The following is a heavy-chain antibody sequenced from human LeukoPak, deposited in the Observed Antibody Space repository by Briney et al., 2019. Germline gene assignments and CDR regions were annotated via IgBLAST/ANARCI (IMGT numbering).Heavy chain of an antibody. J-gene: IGHJ5*02. CDR2: IYQSGST. Sequence: KSSQTLSLTCTVSGGSISSGGYYWSWIRQPPGKGLEWIGYIYQSGSTSYNPSLQSRVTISADSSKNQFSLKWYSVTAADTGLYYCAKNGQRGFSFDPWGQGTLVIVAS. V-gene: IGHV4-30-2*01. CDR1: GGSISSGGYY. D-gene: IGHD2-8*01. CDR3: AKNGQRGFSFDP.